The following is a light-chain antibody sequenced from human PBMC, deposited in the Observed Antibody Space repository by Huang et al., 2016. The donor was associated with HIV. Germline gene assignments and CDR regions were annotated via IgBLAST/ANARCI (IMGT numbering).Light chain of an antibody. CDR2: AAA. V-gene: IGKV1-NL1*01. CDR1: QGISNS. Sequence: DIQMTQSPSSLPASVGDRVTITCRASQGISNSLAWYQQKPGKAPKLLLYAAANLESGVPTRLSGSASGTDYTLTISSLQPEDFATYYCQQYWSTPPATFGQGTKVEIK. J-gene: IGKJ1*01. CDR3: QQYWSTPPAT.